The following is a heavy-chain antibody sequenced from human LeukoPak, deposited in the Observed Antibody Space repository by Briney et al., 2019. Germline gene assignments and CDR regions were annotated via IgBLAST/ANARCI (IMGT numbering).Heavy chain of an antibody. D-gene: IGHD2-8*01. Sequence: PEGSLRLSCAASGYPFVNNWMTWVCQAPGKGLEWVATIRQDGRETYYVDSVKGRFSISRDNARDSMYLQMNILRAEDAAVYYCARARYCANSVCHIGGGLDVWGPGTTVTVSS. CDR1: GYPFVNNW. CDR2: IRQDGRET. J-gene: IGHJ6*02. CDR3: ARARYCANSVCHIGGGLDV. V-gene: IGHV3-7*04.